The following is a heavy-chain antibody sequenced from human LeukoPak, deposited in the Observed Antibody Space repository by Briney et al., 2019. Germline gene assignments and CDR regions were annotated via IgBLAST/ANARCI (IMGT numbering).Heavy chain of an antibody. D-gene: IGHD3-9*01. CDR2: ISGSGGST. V-gene: IGHV3-23*01. CDR3: AKDYLAFGIFSN. CDR1: GFTFSSYA. Sequence: PGGPLRLSCAASGFTFSSYAMSWVRQAPGKGLEWVSAISGSGGSTYYADSVKGRFTISRDNSKNTLYLQMNSLRAEDTAVYYCAKDYLAFGIFSNWGQGTLVTVSS. J-gene: IGHJ4*02.